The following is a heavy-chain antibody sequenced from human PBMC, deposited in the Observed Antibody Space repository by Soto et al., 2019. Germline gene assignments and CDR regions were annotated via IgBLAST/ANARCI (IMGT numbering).Heavy chain of an antibody. D-gene: IGHD5-18*01. V-gene: IGHV1-69*13. Sequence: SVKVSCKVSGGTFSSYAISWVRQAPGQGLEWMGGIIPIFGTANYAQKFQGRVTITADESTSTAYMELSSLRSEDTAVYYCAREDRYSYGFDYWGQGTLVTFSS. J-gene: IGHJ4*02. CDR1: GGTFSSYA. CDR3: AREDRYSYGFDY. CDR2: IIPIFGTA.